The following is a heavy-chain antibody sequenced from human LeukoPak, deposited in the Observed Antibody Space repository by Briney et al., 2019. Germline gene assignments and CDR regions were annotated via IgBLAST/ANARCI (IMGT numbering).Heavy chain of an antibody. Sequence: GGSLRLSCAGSGFTLGSYAMSWVRQAPGKGLEWVSSISGNGYNTYYADSVKGRFTISSESSGNTLYLQMHNLRAEDTAVYYCAKGVRLWFAFYFDYWGQGTLVTVSS. J-gene: IGHJ4*02. D-gene: IGHD3-10*01. V-gene: IGHV3-23*01. CDR3: AKGVRLWFAFYFDY. CDR1: GFTLGSYA. CDR2: ISGNGYNT.